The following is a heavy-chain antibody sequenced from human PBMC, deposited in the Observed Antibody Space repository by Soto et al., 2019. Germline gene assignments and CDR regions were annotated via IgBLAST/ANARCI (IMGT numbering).Heavy chain of an antibody. CDR3: ARASDTSGYYY. CDR1: GGAFKNYA. D-gene: IGHD3-3*01. Sequence: QVQLVQSESEVKKPGSSVRVSCKVSGGAFKNYAISWVRQAPGQWLEWVGGILPVFDALNYEPKLQGRVTITADEATSTAHLELGSLTSEDTAVYFCARASDTSGYYYWGQGTLVTVSS. V-gene: IGHV1-69*01. J-gene: IGHJ4*02. CDR2: ILPVFDAL.